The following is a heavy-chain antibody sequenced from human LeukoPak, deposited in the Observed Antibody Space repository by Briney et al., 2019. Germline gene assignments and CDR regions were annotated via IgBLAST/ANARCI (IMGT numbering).Heavy chain of an antibody. J-gene: IGHJ4*02. CDR2: LSHDGNNE. Sequence: GRSLRLSCAASGFTFSSYGMHWVRQAPGKGLEWVAALSHDGNNEFYADSVKGRFTISRDNSKSTLYLQMNSLRAGDTATFYWAKDNYYGSSAVIDYWGQGALVTVSS. CDR1: GFTFSSYG. D-gene: IGHD3-22*01. V-gene: IGHV3-30*18. CDR3: AKDNYYGSSAVIDY.